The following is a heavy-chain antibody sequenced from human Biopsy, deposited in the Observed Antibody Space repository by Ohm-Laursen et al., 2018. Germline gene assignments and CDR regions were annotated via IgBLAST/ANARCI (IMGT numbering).Heavy chain of an antibody. CDR3: ASGDIGGIGLDV. CDR2: IIPILGTV. V-gene: IGHV1-69*04. D-gene: IGHD3-10*01. J-gene: IGHJ6*02. Sequence: SSAKVSCKASGDTFTTSAISWVRQVPGQGLDWMGRIIPILGTVDYGQNFQGRVTIGADTSTTFLELTSLRYDDTAVYYCASGDIGGIGLDVWGLGTTVTVSS. CDR1: GDTFTTSA.